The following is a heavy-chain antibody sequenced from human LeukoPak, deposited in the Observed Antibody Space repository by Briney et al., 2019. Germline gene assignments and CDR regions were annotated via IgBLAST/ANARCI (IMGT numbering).Heavy chain of an antibody. Sequence: GGSLRLSCAASGFTFSSYAMSWVRQAPGKGLEWVSAISGSGDSTYYGDSVKGRFTISRDNSKNTLYLQMNSLRAEDMAVYYCAKTRPLDSSSWSHGDYWGQGTLVTVSS. J-gene: IGHJ4*02. D-gene: IGHD6-13*01. V-gene: IGHV3-23*01. CDR1: GFTFSSYA. CDR3: AKTRPLDSSSWSHGDY. CDR2: ISGSGDST.